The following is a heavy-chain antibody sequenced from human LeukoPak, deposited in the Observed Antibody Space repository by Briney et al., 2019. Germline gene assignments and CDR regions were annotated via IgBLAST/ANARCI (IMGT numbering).Heavy chain of an antibody. CDR1: GYSFTSYW. Sequence: GESLKISCKGSGYSFTSYWIGWVRQMPRKGLEWMGIIYPGDSDTRYSPSFQGQVTISADKSISTAYLQWSSLKASDTAMYYCARAMGYYYGSGSYYNIGDYWGQGTLVTVSS. CDR2: IYPGDSDT. D-gene: IGHD3-10*01. J-gene: IGHJ4*02. CDR3: ARAMGYYYGSGSYYNIGDY. V-gene: IGHV5-51*01.